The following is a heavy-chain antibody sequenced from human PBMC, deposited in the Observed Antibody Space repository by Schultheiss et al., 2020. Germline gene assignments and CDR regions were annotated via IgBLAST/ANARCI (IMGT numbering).Heavy chain of an antibody. D-gene: IGHD4-17*01. J-gene: IGHJ6*02. CDR2: IYHSGSA. CDR1: GGSFSGYY. Sequence: SETLSLTCAVYGGSFSGYYWSWIRQTPGKGLEWIGYIYHSGSAYYNPSLKSRVTISVDTSKNQFSLKLSSVTAADTAVYYCACYGADPPVWGQGTTVTVSS. V-gene: IGHV4-34*01. CDR3: ACYGADPPV.